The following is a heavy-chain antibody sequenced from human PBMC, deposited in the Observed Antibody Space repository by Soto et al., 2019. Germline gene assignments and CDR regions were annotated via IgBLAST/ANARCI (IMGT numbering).Heavy chain of an antibody. CDR1: GFTFSSYA. D-gene: IGHD3-10*01. Sequence: GGSLRLSCAASGFTFSSYAMSWVRQAPGKGLEWVSAISGSGGSTYYADSVKGRFTISRDNSKNTLYLQMNSLRAEDTAVYYCAKDRRLLWFGETVNWFDPWGQGTLVTVSS. CDR2: ISGSGGST. V-gene: IGHV3-23*01. CDR3: AKDRRLLWFGETVNWFDP. J-gene: IGHJ5*02.